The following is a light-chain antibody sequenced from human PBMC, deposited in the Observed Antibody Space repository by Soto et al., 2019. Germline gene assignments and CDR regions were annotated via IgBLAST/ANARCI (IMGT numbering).Light chain of an antibody. J-gene: IGKJ1*01. CDR1: QSISIN. CDR3: QQYNNWPRT. Sequence: EIVLTKSPGTLSVSPGDRVTLSCRASQSISINLAWYQQKPGQAPRLLIYGASTRATGIPARFSGSGSGTEFTLTISSLQSGDFAVYYCQQYNNWPRTFGQGTKVDI. V-gene: IGKV3-15*01. CDR2: GAS.